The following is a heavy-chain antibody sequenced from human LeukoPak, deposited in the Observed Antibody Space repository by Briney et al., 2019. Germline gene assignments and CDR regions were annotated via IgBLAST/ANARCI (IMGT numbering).Heavy chain of an antibody. Sequence: SVKVSCEASGGTFSSYAISWVRQAPGQGLEWMGGIIPIFGTANYAQKFQGRVTITADESTSTAYMELSSLRSEDTAVYYCARADRREAITMFYYYYGMDVWGQGTTVTVSS. J-gene: IGHJ6*02. CDR3: ARADRREAITMFYYYYGMDV. V-gene: IGHV1-69*13. CDR1: GGTFSSYA. CDR2: IIPIFGTA. D-gene: IGHD3-10*02.